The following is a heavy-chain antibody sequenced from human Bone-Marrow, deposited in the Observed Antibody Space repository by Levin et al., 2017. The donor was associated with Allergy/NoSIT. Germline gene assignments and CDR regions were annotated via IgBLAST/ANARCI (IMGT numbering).Heavy chain of an antibody. Sequence: GESLKISCAVSGFSFSLFGMQWVRQAPGKGLEWVAIIPSDEINKYYADSVKGRFVVSRDNSKNTLYLQMDNLRPEDTAVYFCATDQDGRFDPWGQGTLVTVSS. J-gene: IGHJ5*02. V-gene: IGHV3-30*03. CDR1: GFSFSLFG. CDR2: IPSDEINK. CDR3: ATDQDGRFDP.